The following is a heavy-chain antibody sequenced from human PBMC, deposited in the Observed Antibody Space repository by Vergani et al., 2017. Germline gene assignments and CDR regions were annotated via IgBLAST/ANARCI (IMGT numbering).Heavy chain of an antibody. CDR1: GGSISSYY. CDR2: IYYSGST. J-gene: IGHJ4*02. CDR3: ARVPGYCSSTSCPVDY. D-gene: IGHD2-2*03. Sequence: QVQLQESGPGLVKPSETLSLTCTVSGGSISSYYWSWIRQPPGKGLEWIGYIYYSGSTNYNPSLKSRVTISVDTSKNQFALKLSSVTAEYTAVYYFARVPGYCSSTSCPVDYWGQGTLVTVSS. V-gene: IGHV4-59*01.